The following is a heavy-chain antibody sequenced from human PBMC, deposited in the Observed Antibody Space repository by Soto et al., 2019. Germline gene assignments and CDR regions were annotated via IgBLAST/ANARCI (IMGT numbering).Heavy chain of an antibody. Sequence: GASVKVSCKASGYTFTGYYMHWVRQAPGQGLEWMGWINPNSGGTNYAQKFQGWVTMTRDTSISTAYMELSRLRSDDTAVYYCARDRTVRSVGAAAGPYYGMDVWGQGTTVTVSS. CDR1: GYTFTGYY. V-gene: IGHV1-2*04. D-gene: IGHD6-13*01. J-gene: IGHJ6*02. CDR3: ARDRTVRSVGAAAGPYYGMDV. CDR2: INPNSGGT.